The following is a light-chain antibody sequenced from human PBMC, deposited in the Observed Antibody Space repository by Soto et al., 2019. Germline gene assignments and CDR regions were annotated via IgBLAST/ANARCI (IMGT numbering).Light chain of an antibody. CDR2: DAS. J-gene: IGKJ4*01. Sequence: EIVLTQSPATLSLSPGERATLSCRASQSVTSYLAWYQQKPGQPPRLLIYDASSRATGIPARFSGSGSGTDFTLTISSLEPEYFAVYYCQQRSDWPPLTFGGGTKVEIK. V-gene: IGKV3-11*01. CDR3: QQRSDWPPLT. CDR1: QSVTSY.